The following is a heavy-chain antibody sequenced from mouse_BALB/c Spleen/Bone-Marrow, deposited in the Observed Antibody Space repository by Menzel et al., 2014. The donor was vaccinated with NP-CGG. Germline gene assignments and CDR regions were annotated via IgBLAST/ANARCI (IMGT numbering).Heavy chain of an antibody. J-gene: IGHJ2*01. V-gene: IGHV5-17*02. CDR1: GFTFSSFG. CDR3: ARSYYGSSYYFDY. Sequence: EVKLVESGGGLVQPGGSRKLSCAASGFTFSSFGMHWVRQAPEKGLEWVAYISSGSSTIYYADTVKGRFTISRDNPKNTLFLQMTSLRPEDTAMYYCARSYYGSSYYFDYWGQGTTLTVSS. D-gene: IGHD1-1*01. CDR2: ISSGSSTI.